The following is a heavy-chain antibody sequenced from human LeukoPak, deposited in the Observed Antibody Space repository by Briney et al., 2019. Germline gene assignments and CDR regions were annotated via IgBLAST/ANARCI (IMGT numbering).Heavy chain of an antibody. CDR2: INHSGST. CDR1: GGSFSGYY. V-gene: IGHV4-34*01. Sequence: SETLSLTCAVYGGSFSGYYWSWIRQPPGKGLEWIGEINHSGSTNYNPSLMSRVTISVDTSKNQFSLKLSSVTAADTAVYYCARGPPDYGHYYYFDYWGQGTLVTVSS. D-gene: IGHD4-17*01. J-gene: IGHJ4*02. CDR3: ARGPPDYGHYYYFDY.